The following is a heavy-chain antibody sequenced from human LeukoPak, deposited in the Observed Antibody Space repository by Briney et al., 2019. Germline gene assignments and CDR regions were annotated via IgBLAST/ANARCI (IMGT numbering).Heavy chain of an antibody. CDR2: IYYSGST. CDR3: ARDASYFYMDV. J-gene: IGHJ6*03. D-gene: IGHD3-16*01. V-gene: IGHV4-39*07. CDR1: GGSISSSSYY. Sequence: PSETLSLTCTVSGGSISSSSYYWGWIRQPPGKGLEWIGSIYYSGSTYYNPSLKSRVTISVDTSKNQFSLKLSSVTAADTAIYYCARDASYFYMDVWGKGTTVTISS.